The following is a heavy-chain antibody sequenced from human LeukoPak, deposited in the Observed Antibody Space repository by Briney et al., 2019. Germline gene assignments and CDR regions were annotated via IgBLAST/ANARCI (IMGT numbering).Heavy chain of an antibody. CDR1: GFTFSSYS. J-gene: IGHJ4*02. Sequence: PGGSLRLSCAASGFTFSSYSMNWVRQAPGKGLEWVSYISSSSSTIYYADSVKGRFTISRDNSKNTLYLQMNSLRAEDTAVYYCASPQQGWQFDYWGQGTLVTVSS. D-gene: IGHD6-13*01. V-gene: IGHV3-48*01. CDR3: ASPQQGWQFDY. CDR2: ISSSSSTI.